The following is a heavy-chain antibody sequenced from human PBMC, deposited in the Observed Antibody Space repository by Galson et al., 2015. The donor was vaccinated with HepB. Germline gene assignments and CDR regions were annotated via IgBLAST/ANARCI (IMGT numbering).Heavy chain of an antibody. CDR2: ISWNSGSI. Sequence: SLRLSCAASGFTFDDYAMHWVRQAPGKGLEWVSGISWNSGSIGYADSVKGRFTISRDNAKNSLYLQMNSLRAEDTALYYCAKDREPYDSSGYYDYWGQGTLVTVSS. D-gene: IGHD3-22*01. CDR3: AKDREPYDSSGYYDY. J-gene: IGHJ4*02. V-gene: IGHV3-9*01. CDR1: GFTFDDYA.